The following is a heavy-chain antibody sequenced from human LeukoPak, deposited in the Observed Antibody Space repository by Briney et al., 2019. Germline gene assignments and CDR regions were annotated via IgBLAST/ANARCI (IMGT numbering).Heavy chain of an antibody. Sequence: PGGSLRLSCAASGFTFGSYAMHWVRQAPGKGLEWVAVIWYDGRNKYYADSVKGRFTISRDNPKNTLYLQMNSLRAEDTALYYCARTYYHMDVWGKGATVTVSS. V-gene: IGHV3-33*01. CDR1: GFTFGSYA. CDR2: IWYDGRNK. J-gene: IGHJ6*03. CDR3: ARTYYHMDV.